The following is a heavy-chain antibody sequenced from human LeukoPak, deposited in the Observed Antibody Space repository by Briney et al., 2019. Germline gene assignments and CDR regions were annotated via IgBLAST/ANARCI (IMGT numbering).Heavy chain of an antibody. D-gene: IGHD3-22*01. V-gene: IGHV1-69*01. CDR3: AREGFRYYYDTSGSYHGPFRGVLDV. J-gene: IGHJ6*02. CDR2: IIPIFGTA. CDR1: GGTFSSYA. Sequence: SVKVSCKASGGTFSSYAISWVRQAPGQGLEWMGGIIPIFGTANYAQKFQGRVTITADESTSTAYMELSSLRSEDTAVYYCAREGFRYYYDTSGSYHGPFRGVLDVWGQGTTVTVSS.